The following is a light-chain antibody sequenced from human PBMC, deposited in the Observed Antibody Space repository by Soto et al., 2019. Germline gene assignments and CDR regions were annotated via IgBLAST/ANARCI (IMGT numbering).Light chain of an antibody. J-gene: IGKJ4*01. V-gene: IGKV1-5*03. Sequence: DIQMTKSHSTVSAFVGGRVTITCRASQSINSWLAWYQQKPGKAPNLLFYKASNLESGAASRFRGSASGTEFTLTISSLQPDDSATDYCQQYHRSPVTFGGGTKVEIK. CDR3: QQYHRSPVT. CDR1: QSINSW. CDR2: KAS.